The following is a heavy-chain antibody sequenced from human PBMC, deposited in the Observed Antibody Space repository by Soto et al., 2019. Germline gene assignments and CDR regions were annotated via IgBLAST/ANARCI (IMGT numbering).Heavy chain of an antibody. CDR2: IIPIFGTA. J-gene: IGHJ6*02. D-gene: IGHD1-26*01. Sequence: ASVKVSCKASGGTFSSYAISWVRQAPGQGLEWMGGIIPIFGTANYAQKFQGRVTITADESTSTAYMEPSSLRFEDTAVYYCARVWGELPAYYYYYGMDVWGQGTTVTVSS. CDR1: GGTFSSYA. CDR3: ARVWGELPAYYYYYGMDV. V-gene: IGHV1-69*13.